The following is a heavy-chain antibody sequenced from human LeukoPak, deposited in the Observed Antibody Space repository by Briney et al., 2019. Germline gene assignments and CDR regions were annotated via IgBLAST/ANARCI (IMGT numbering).Heavy chain of an antibody. Sequence: SETLSLTCAVYGGSFSGYYWSWIRQPPGKGLEWIGEINHSGSTNYNPSLKSRVTISVDTSKNQFSLKLSSVTAADTAVYYCARAGGYYDILTGYSVDYWGQGTLVTVSS. CDR1: GGSFSGYY. J-gene: IGHJ4*02. CDR2: INHSGST. D-gene: IGHD3-9*01. CDR3: ARAGGYYDILTGYSVDY. V-gene: IGHV4-34*01.